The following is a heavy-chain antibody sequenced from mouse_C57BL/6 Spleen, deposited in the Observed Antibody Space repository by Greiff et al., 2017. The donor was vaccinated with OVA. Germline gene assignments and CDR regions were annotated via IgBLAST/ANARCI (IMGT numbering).Heavy chain of an antibody. CDR2: IDPSDSYT. CDR3: ARVYGNYSWFAY. D-gene: IGHD2-1*01. J-gene: IGHJ3*01. V-gene: IGHV1-59*01. Sequence: VQLQQPGAELVRPGTSVKLSCKASGYTFTSYWMHWVKQRPGQGLEWIGVIDPSDSYTNYNQKFKGKATLTADTSSSTAYMQLSSLTSEDSAVYYCARVYGNYSWFAYWGQGTLVTVSA. CDR1: GYTFTSYW.